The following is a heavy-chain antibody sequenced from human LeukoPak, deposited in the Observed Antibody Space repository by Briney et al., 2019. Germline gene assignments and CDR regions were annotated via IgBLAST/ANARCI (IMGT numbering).Heavy chain of an antibody. CDR3: AIIDIVVVPAAPDY. CDR2: INSGGSST. J-gene: IGHJ4*02. CDR1: GFTLSSFG. V-gene: IGHV3-74*01. Sequence: GGSLRLSCAASGFTLSSFGMNWVRQPPGKGLVWVSRINSGGSSTSYADSVKGRFTISRDNAKNTLYLQMNSLRAEDTAVYYCAIIDIVVVPAAPDYWGQGTLVTVSS. D-gene: IGHD2-2*01.